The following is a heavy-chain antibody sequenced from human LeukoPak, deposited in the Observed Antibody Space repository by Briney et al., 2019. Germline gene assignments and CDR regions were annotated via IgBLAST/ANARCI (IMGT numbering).Heavy chain of an antibody. CDR3: TSWGDTTAEYFQR. CDR2: INPDGRDT. V-gene: IGHV3-7*01. J-gene: IGHJ1*01. CDR1: GFTFSSYW. Sequence: GGSLRLSCAASGFTFSSYWMSWVRQAPGKGLEWVAHINPDGRDTYYVDSVKGRFTISRDNAQNSMYLQMNSLRVEDTAVYYCTSWGDTTAEYFQRWGQGTPVTVSS. D-gene: IGHD2-21*02.